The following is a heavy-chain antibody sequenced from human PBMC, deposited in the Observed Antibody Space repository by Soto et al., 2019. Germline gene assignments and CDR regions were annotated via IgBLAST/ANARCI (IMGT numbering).Heavy chain of an antibody. CDR2: LSGSGTIT. D-gene: IGHD6-25*01. V-gene: IGHV3-23*01. CDR3: ARGGRRQSSALLDY. J-gene: IGHJ4*01. CDR1: GFSFVNYA. Sequence: GGFLRLSCAASGFSFVNYAMNWVRQGPGKGLEWVSGLSGSGTITYYADSVKGRFTISRDNSRDTLFLQMNSLRAEDTAVYYRARGGRRQSSALLDYWGHRTPVHVSP.